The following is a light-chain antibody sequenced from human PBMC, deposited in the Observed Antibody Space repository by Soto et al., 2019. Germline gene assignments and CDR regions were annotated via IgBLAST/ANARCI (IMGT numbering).Light chain of an antibody. CDR2: RNN. CDR3: AACDDSRSPVV. Sequence: QSVLTQPPSASGTPGQRVTISCSGSSSNIGSNYVYWYQQLPGTAPKLLIYRNNQRPSGVPDRFSGSKSGTSASLAISGLRSEDEADYYCAACDDSRSPVVFGGGTKVTVL. J-gene: IGLJ2*01. V-gene: IGLV1-47*01. CDR1: SSNIGSNY.